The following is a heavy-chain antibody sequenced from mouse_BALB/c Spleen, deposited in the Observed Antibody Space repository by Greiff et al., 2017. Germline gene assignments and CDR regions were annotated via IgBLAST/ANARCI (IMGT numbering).Heavy chain of an antibody. V-gene: IGHV1S81*02. CDR1: GYTFTSYW. CDR2: INPSNGRT. J-gene: IGHJ3*01. D-gene: IGHD2-14*01. Sequence: VQLQQPGAELVKPGASVKLSCKASGYTFTSYWMHWVKQRPGQGLEWIGEINPSNGRTNYNEKFKSKATLTVDKSSSTAYMQLSSLTSEDSAVYYCASGGRYDGDWGQGTLVTVSA. CDR3: ASGGRYDGD.